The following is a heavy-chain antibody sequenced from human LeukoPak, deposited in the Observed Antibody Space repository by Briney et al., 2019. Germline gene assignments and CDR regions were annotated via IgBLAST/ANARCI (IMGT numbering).Heavy chain of an antibody. V-gene: IGHV4-30-4*01. D-gene: IGHD6-13*01. CDR3: ARRYSSSWFDP. J-gene: IGHJ5*02. Sequence: SETLSLTCTVSGDSISSGDYYWSWIRQPPGKGLEWIGYIYYSGSTNYNPSLKSRVTISVDTSKNQFSLKLSSVTAADTAVYYCARRYSSSWFDPWGQGTLVTVSS. CDR2: IYYSGST. CDR1: GDSISSGDYY.